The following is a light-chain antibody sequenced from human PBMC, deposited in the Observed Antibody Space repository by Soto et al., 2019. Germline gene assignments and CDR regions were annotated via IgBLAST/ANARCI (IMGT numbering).Light chain of an antibody. J-gene: IGLJ2*01. CDR2: DVN. CDR1: SSDVGGYKY. V-gene: IGLV2-14*01. CDR3: SSYTSGSTLGV. Sequence: QSALTQPASVSGSPGQSITISCTGTSSDVGGYKYVSWYQQHPGKAPKLMIYDVNNRPSGVSNRFSGSKSGNTASLTISGLQAEDEADYYCSSYTSGSTLGVFGGGTKLTVL.